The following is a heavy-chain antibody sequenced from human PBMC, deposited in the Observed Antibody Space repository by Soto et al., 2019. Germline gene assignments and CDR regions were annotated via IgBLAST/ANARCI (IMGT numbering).Heavy chain of an antibody. D-gene: IGHD1-1*01. J-gene: IGHJ2*01. CDR1: GFTFSYYW. CDR3: VRDPSRGNEWARYVDL. CDR2: IHSDGSST. Sequence: GSLRLSCAASGFTFSYYWMHWVRQAPGKGLVWVSRIHSDGSSTTYADFVKGRFIISRDNARNTVDLQMNSVRVEDTAVYYCVRDPSRGNEWARYVDLWGRGTLVTVSS. V-gene: IGHV3-74*01.